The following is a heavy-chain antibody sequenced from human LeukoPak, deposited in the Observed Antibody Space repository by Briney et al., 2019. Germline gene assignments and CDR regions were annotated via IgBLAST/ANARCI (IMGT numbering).Heavy chain of an antibody. CDR2: INPNSGGT. J-gene: IGHJ4*02. D-gene: IGHD2-21*01. V-gene: IGHV1-2*02. CDR1: GYTFSGYY. CDR3: AKMGETDNIDY. Sequence: ASVKVSCKASGYTFSGYYIHWVRQAPGQGLDWMGWINPNSGGTNSAQKFQGRVTMTSDTSISTAYMELSRLRYDDTAIYYCAKMGETDNIDYWGQGTLVTVSS.